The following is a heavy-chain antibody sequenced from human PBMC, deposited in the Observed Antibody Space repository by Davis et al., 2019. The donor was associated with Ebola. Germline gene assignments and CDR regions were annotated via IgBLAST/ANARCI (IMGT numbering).Heavy chain of an antibody. CDR2: IKQDGSEK. Sequence: GESLKISCAASGFTFSSYWMSWVRQAPGKGLEWVANIKQDGSEKYYVDSVKGRFTISRDNAKNSLYLQMNSLRAEDTAVYYCARKRDILTAIDYWGQGTLVTVSS. CDR1: GFTFSSYW. CDR3: ARKRDILTAIDY. D-gene: IGHD3-9*01. J-gene: IGHJ4*02. V-gene: IGHV3-7*03.